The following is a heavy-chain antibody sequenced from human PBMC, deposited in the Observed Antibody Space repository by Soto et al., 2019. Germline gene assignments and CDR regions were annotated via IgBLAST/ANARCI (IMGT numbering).Heavy chain of an antibody. CDR1: GYTFTSYG. V-gene: IGHV1-18*01. CDR2: ISSYNGNT. Sequence: GASVKVSCKASGYTFTSYGISWVRQTPGQGLEWMGWISSYNGNTNYTQKLQGRVTMTTDTSTSTAYMELRSLRSDDTAVYYCAGDSSGYYGAFDIWGQGAMVTVSS. D-gene: IGHD3-22*01. J-gene: IGHJ3*02. CDR3: AGDSSGYYGAFDI.